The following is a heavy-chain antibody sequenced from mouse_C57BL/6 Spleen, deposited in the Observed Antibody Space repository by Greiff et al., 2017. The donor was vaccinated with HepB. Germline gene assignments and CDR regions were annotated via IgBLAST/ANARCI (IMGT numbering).Heavy chain of an antibody. Sequence: EVKLQESGGDLVKPGGSLKLSCAASGFTFSSYGMSWVRQAPDKRLEWVATISSGGSYTYYPASVKGRFTISRDNAKNTLYLQMSSLKSEDTAMYYCARHFGRYFDYWGQGTTLTVSS. CDR1: GFTFSSYG. J-gene: IGHJ2*01. V-gene: IGHV5-6*01. CDR3: ARHFGRYFDY. D-gene: IGHD4-1*01. CDR2: ISSGGSYT.